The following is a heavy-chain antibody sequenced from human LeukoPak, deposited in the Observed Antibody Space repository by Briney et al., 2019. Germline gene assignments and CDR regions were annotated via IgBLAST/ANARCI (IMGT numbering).Heavy chain of an antibody. CDR1: GGSISSYY. CDR3: ARGYCSGGSCYVDY. CDR2: IYTSGST. D-gene: IGHD2-15*01. Sequence: PSETLSLTCTVSGGSISSYYWSWIRQPAGKGLEWIGRIYTSGSTNYNPSLKSRVTMSVDTSKNQISLKLSSVTAADTAVYYCARGYCSGGSCYVDYWGQGTLVTVSS. V-gene: IGHV4-4*07. J-gene: IGHJ4*02.